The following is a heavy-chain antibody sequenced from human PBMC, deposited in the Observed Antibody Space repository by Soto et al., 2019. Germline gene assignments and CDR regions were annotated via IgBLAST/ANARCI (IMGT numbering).Heavy chain of an antibody. CDR1: GGTFSSYA. V-gene: IGHV1-69*01. CDR2: IIPIFGTA. J-gene: IGHJ4*02. D-gene: IGHD6-6*01. CDR3: ARAFIAAPLPLPGGFFDY. Sequence: QVQLVQSGAEVKKPESSVKVSCKASGGTFSSYAISWVRQAPGQGLEWMGGIIPIFGTANYAQKFQGRVTITADESTSTAYMELSSLRSEDTAVYYCARAFIAAPLPLPGGFFDYWGQGTLVTVSS.